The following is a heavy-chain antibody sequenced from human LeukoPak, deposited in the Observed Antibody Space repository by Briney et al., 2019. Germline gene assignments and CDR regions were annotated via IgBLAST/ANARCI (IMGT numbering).Heavy chain of an antibody. CDR2: TYYRSKWYN. CDR1: GDSVSSNSAA. D-gene: IGHD6-13*01. Sequence: SQTLSLACAISGDSVSSNSAAGNWIRQSPSSGLEWMGRTYYRSKWYNDYAVSVKSRITINPDTSKNQFSLQLNSVTPEDTAVYYCARSSSDFMDVWGQGTTVTVSS. J-gene: IGHJ6*02. CDR3: ARSSSDFMDV. V-gene: IGHV6-1*01.